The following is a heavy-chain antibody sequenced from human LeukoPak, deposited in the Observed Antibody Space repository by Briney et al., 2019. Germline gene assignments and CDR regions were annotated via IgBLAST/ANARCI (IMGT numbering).Heavy chain of an antibody. D-gene: IGHD3-9*01. CDR2: IWYDGSNK. Sequence: PGRSLRLSCAASGFTFSSYGMHWVRQAPGKGLEWVAAIWYDGSNKYYADSVKGRFTISRDNSKNTLYLQMNSLRAEDTAVYYCAKALILRGYYFDYWGQGTLVTVSS. CDR3: AKALILRGYYFDY. V-gene: IGHV3-33*06. CDR1: GFTFSSYG. J-gene: IGHJ4*02.